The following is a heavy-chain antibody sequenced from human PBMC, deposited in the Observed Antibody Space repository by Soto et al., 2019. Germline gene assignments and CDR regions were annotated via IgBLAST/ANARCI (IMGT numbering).Heavy chain of an antibody. D-gene: IGHD1-26*01. V-gene: IGHV1-69*13. CDR2: IIPIFGTA. CDR1: GGTFSSYA. Sequence: ASVKVSCKASGGTFSSYAIGWVRQAPGQGLEWMGGIIPIFGTANYAQKFQGRVTITADESTSTAYMELSSLRSEDTAVYYCARDRGPPGWFDPWGQGTLVTVSS. J-gene: IGHJ5*02. CDR3: ARDRGPPGWFDP.